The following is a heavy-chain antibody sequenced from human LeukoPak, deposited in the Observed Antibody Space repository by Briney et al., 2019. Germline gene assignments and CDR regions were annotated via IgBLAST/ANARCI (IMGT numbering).Heavy chain of an antibody. Sequence: GGSLRLSCAASGFTFSDYYMSWIRQAPGKGLEWVSYISSSGSTIYYADSVKGRFTISSDNAKNSLYLQMNSLRAEDTAVYYCARHSSSSYYYGMDVWGQGTTVTVSS. CDR2: ISSSGSTI. D-gene: IGHD6-6*01. CDR1: GFTFSDYY. V-gene: IGHV3-11*01. J-gene: IGHJ6*02. CDR3: ARHSSSSYYYGMDV.